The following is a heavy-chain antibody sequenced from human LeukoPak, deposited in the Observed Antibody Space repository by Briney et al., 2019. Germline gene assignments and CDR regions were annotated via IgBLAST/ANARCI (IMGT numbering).Heavy chain of an antibody. CDR1: GFTFSSYW. J-gene: IGHJ4*02. Sequence: PGGSLSLSCETSGFTFSSYWMTWVRQAPGKGLEWVANIKEDGTEKYYVDSVKGRFTISRDNARNSLYLQMNSLRAEDTAVYYCTTYYYDSSSCKEWGQGTLVTVSS. CDR3: TTYYYDSSSCKE. D-gene: IGHD3-22*01. V-gene: IGHV3-7*05. CDR2: IKEDGTEK.